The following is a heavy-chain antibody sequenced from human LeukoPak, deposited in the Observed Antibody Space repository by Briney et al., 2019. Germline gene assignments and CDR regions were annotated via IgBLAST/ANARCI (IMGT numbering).Heavy chain of an antibody. J-gene: IGHJ3*02. Sequence: SMKVSCKASGGAFSSYAISWVRQAPGQGLEWMGGIIPIFGTANYAQKFQGRVTITADESTSTAYMELSSLRSEDTAVYYCASSHHVYDYGDPDAFDIWGQGTTVTVSS. D-gene: IGHD4-17*01. CDR3: ASSHHVYDYGDPDAFDI. CDR2: IIPIFGTA. V-gene: IGHV1-69*13. CDR1: GGAFSSYA.